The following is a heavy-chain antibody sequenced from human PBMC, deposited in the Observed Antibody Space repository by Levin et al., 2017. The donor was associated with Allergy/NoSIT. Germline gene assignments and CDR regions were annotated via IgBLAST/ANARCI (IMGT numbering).Heavy chain of an antibody. J-gene: IGHJ6*02. D-gene: IGHD3-10*01. Sequence: GGSLRLSCAASGFTFSSYVMTWVRQAPGKGLEWVSVISGSGGSTYYADSVKGRFTISRDNSKATLYLQMNSLRAEDTAVYYCAKDRSVGSARDPWLSRYYHYGMDVWGQGTTVTVSS. CDR1: GFTFSSYV. CDR2: ISGSGGST. CDR3: AKDRSVGSARDPWLSRYYHYGMDV. V-gene: IGHV3-23*01.